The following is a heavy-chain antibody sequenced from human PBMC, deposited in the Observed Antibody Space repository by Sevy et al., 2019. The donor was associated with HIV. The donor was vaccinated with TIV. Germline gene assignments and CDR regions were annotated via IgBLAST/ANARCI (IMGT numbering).Heavy chain of an antibody. CDR1: GGTFSSYA. D-gene: IGHD6-13*01. CDR2: IIPIFGTA. J-gene: IGHJ4*02. Sequence: ATVKVSCKASGGTFSSYAISWVRQAPGQGLEWMGGIIPIFGTANYAQKFQGRVTITADESTSTAYMELSSLRSADTAVYYCARDWRSSSWYYYFDYWGQGTPVAVSS. CDR3: ARDWRSSSWYYYFDY. V-gene: IGHV1-69*13.